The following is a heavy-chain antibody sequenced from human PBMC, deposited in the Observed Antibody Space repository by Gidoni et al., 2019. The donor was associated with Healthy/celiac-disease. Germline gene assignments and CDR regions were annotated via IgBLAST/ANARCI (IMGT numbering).Heavy chain of an antibody. J-gene: IGHJ4*02. CDR1: GFTFSSYG. CDR3: ARDRITIFGVVIKGENYFDY. CDR2: IWYDGSNK. D-gene: IGHD3-3*01. Sequence: QVQLVESGGGVVQPGRSLTLSCSASGFTFSSYGMTWVRQAPGKGLEWGAVIWYDGSNKYYADSVKGRFTISRDNSKNTLYLQMNSLRAEDTAVYYCARDRITIFGVVIKGENYFDYWGQGTLVTVSS. V-gene: IGHV3-33*01.